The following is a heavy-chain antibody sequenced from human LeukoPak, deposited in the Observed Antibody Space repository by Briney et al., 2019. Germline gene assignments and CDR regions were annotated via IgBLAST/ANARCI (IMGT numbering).Heavy chain of an antibody. D-gene: IGHD3-9*01. V-gene: IGHV3-11*04. CDR1: GFTFSDYY. J-gene: IGHJ5*02. Sequence: GGSLRLSCAASGFTFSDYYMSWIRQAPGKGLEWFSYISSSGSTIYYADSVKGRFTISRDNAKNSLYLQMNTLRAEDTAVYYCARDRAHNYDILTCYYTVVGCWFDPWGQGTLVTVSS. CDR2: ISSSGSTI. CDR3: ARDRAHNYDILTCYYTVVGCWFDP.